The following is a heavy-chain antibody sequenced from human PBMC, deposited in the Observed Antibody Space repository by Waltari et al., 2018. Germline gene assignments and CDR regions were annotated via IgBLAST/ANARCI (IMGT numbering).Heavy chain of an antibody. V-gene: IGHV4-59*01. D-gene: IGHD2-15*01. CDR1: GGSISRYY. Sequence: QVQLQESGPGLVKPSETLSLTCTVSGGSISRYYWSWIRQPPGKGLEWIGYIYYSGSTNYNPSLKSRVTISVDTSKNQFSLKLSSVTAADTAVYYCARGGYCSGGSCYFSPHYWGQGTLVTVSS. CDR2: IYYSGST. CDR3: ARGGYCSGGSCYFSPHY. J-gene: IGHJ4*02.